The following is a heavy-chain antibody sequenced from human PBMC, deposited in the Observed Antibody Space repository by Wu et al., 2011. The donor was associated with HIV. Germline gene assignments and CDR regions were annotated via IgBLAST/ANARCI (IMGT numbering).Heavy chain of an antibody. Sequence: QVQLVQSGAEVKRPGSSVMVSCRASRDTFRSSAISWVRQAPGQGLEWMGGIIPSFDTANYAQKFQGRVTITTDKSTAYMEMSSLTSEDTALYYCAVRTGRGVNDVSGMDVWGQGTTITVSS. J-gene: IGHJ6*02. CDR1: RDTFRSSA. CDR2: IIPSFDTA. CDR3: AVRTGRGVNDVSGMDV. D-gene: IGHD1-1*01. V-gene: IGHV1-69*05.